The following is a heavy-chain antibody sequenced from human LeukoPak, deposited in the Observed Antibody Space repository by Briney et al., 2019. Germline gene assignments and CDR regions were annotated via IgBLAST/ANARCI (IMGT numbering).Heavy chain of an antibody. CDR2: INPSSGGT. D-gene: IGHD2-15*01. CDR1: GYTFTSYG. J-gene: IGHJ6*03. Sequence: ASVKVSCKASGYTFTSYGISWVRQAPGQGLEWMGWINPSSGGTNYPQNFQGRVTMTRDTSLSTAYMEVSGLRSDDTAVYYCARGVVAATFYYYMDVWGKGTTVTVSS. V-gene: IGHV1-2*02. CDR3: ARGVVAATFYYYMDV.